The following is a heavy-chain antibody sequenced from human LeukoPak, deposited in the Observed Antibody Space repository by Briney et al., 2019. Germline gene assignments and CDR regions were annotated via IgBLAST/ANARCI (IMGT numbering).Heavy chain of an antibody. D-gene: IGHD1-26*01. CDR3: ARAATYSGSYYTSDY. CDR2: IIPMFGTA. V-gene: IGHV1-69*06. Sequence: ASVKVSCKASGGTFSSYDISWVRQAPGQGLEWMGGIIPMFGTANYAQKFQGRVTISADKSTSTAYMELSSLRSEDTAVYYCARAATYSGSYYTSDYWGQGTLVTVSS. J-gene: IGHJ4*02. CDR1: GGTFSSYD.